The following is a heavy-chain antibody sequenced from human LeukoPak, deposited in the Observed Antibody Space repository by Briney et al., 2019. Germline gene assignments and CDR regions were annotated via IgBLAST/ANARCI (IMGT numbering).Heavy chain of an antibody. Sequence: GGSLRLSCAASGFTFGSFEMNWVRQAPGKGLEWLSYISSSGSNKYYADSLKGRFTISRDNAKNSLYLQMISLTAEDTADYYCARDLGDYVGYDAFDIWGQGTRVTVSS. CDR3: ARDLGDYVGYDAFDI. CDR2: ISSSGSNK. V-gene: IGHV3-48*03. CDR1: GFTFGSFE. D-gene: IGHD4-17*01. J-gene: IGHJ3*02.